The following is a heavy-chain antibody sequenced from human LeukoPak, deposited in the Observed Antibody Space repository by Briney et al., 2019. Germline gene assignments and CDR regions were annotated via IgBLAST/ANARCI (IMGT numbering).Heavy chain of an antibody. CDR3: TRRRTGMGAAGIDY. Sequence: PGGSLRLSCEVSGFAVSDHYMVWVRQAPGKGLEWVGRIKDERNSDTTDYVASVEGRFTISRDDSRNSVYLQMNSLKTEDTGIYYCTRRRTGMGAAGIDYWGQGTLVTVST. CDR1: GFAVSDHY. D-gene: IGHD6-13*01. J-gene: IGHJ4*02. V-gene: IGHV3-72*01. CDR2: IKDERNSDTT.